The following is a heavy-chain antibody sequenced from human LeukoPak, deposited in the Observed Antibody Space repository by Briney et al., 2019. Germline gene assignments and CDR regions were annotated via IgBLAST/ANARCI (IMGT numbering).Heavy chain of an antibody. D-gene: IGHD5-12*01. CDR2: INPNSGGT. CDR1: GYTFTSYG. Sequence: ASVKVSCKASGYTFTSYGISWVRQAPGQGLEWMGWINPNSGGTNYAQKFQGRVTMTRDTSISTAYMELSRLRSDDTAVYYCARPGYSGYDFGYWGQGTLVTVSS. J-gene: IGHJ4*02. CDR3: ARPGYSGYDFGY. V-gene: IGHV1-2*02.